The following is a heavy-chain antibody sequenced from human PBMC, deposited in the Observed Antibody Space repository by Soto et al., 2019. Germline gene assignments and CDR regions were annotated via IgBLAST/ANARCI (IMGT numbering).Heavy chain of an antibody. Sequence: SETLSVTCTVAGGSMSSYYWSWIRQPPGKGLEWIGYIYYSGSTNYNPPLKSRVTISVDTSKNQFSLKLSSVTAADTAVFYCARTRIEHYYGSGSNCLFDYWGEGTLVTLSS. D-gene: IGHD3-10*01. J-gene: IGHJ4*02. CDR2: IYYSGST. CDR1: GGSMSSYY. V-gene: IGHV4-59*01. CDR3: ARTRIEHYYGSGSNCLFDY.